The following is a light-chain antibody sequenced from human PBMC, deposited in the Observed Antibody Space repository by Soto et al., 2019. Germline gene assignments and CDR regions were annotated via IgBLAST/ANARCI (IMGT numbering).Light chain of an antibody. J-gene: IGKJ4*01. CDR1: QTVRNNY. CDR2: DAS. V-gene: IGKV3-20*01. Sequence: VLTQSPGTLSLSPGERATLCCKASQTVRNNYLAWYQQKPGQAPRLLIYDASSRATGIPDRFSSSVCGTDFTPTISRLQTDDFAVYYGQQYESSAPLTFGGGTKVDIK. CDR3: QQYESSAPLT.